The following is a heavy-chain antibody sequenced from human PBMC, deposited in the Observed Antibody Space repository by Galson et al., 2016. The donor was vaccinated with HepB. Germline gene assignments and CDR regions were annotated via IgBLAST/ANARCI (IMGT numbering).Heavy chain of an antibody. J-gene: IGHJ6*02. CDR1: GYHFDTYW. CDR3: ARQSSSGLDP. Sequence: QSGAEVKKSGESLKISCEGSGYHFDTYWIGWVRQMPGKGLEWMGTIFPGDSDVRYSPSFRGQLTIAADKSKNTAYLQWSSLRASDTAIYYCARQSSSGLDPWGQGTTVIVSS. CDR2: IFPGDSDV. V-gene: IGHV5-51*01.